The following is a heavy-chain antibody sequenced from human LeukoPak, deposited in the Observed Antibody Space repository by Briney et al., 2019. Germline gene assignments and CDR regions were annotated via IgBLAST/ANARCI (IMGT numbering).Heavy chain of an antibody. D-gene: IGHD4-17*01. Sequence: GGSLRLSCAASGFTFTSYAMSWLGQAPGKGLDWVSVISGSGGSTYYADSVKGRFTISRDNSKNTLYLQMISLRAEDTAVYYCAKALLTTATTTAGDYWGQGTLVTVSS. CDR3: AKALLTTATTTAGDY. J-gene: IGHJ4*02. CDR2: ISGSGGST. V-gene: IGHV3-23*01. CDR1: GFTFTSYA.